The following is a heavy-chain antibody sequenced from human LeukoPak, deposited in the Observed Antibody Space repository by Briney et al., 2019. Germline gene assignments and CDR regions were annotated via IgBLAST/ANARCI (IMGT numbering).Heavy chain of an antibody. Sequence: SVKVSCKASGGTFSSYTISWVRQAPGQGLEWMGRIIPILGIANYAQKFQGRVTITTDKSTSTAYMELSSLRSEDTAVYYCARALGYDPPAYWGQGTLVTVSS. CDR3: ARALGYDPPAY. CDR2: IIPILGIA. J-gene: IGHJ4*02. D-gene: IGHD5-12*01. V-gene: IGHV1-69*02. CDR1: GGTFSSYT.